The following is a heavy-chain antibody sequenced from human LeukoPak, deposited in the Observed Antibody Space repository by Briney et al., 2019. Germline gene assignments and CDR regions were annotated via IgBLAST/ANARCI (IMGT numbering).Heavy chain of an antibody. D-gene: IGHD4-11*01. CDR3: ATSAGDYRAGHYYYMGV. CDR1: GYTFTGYY. CDR2: SNPNTAGT. V-gene: IGHV1-2*02. J-gene: IGHJ6*03. Sequence: GASVKVSCKASGYTFTGYYFHWVRQAPGQGLEWMGWSNPNTAGTNYAQKFLGGVTLTWDTSISTAYMELTRLTSDDTAVYYCATSAGDYRAGHYYYMGVWGKGTSVTVSS.